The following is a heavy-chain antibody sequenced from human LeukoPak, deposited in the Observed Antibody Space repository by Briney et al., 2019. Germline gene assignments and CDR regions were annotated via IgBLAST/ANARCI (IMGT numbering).Heavy chain of an antibody. CDR1: GFTFSSYG. V-gene: IGHV3-33*01. CDR3: ARGNVAIPFDY. Sequence: GRSLRLSCAASGFTFSSYGMHWVRQAPGKGLEWVAVIWYDGSNKYYADSVKGRFTISRDNSENTLYLQMNSLRAEDTAVYYCARGNVAIPFDYWGQGTLVTVSS. CDR2: IWYDGSNK. D-gene: IGHD2-2*02. J-gene: IGHJ4*02.